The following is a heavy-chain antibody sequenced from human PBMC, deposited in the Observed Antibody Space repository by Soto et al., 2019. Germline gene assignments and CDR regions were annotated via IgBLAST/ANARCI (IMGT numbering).Heavy chain of an antibody. CDR2: ISAYNGNT. J-gene: IGHJ4*02. Sequence: GASVKVSCKASGYTFTSYGISWVRQAPGQGLEWMGWISAYNGNTNYAQKLQGRVTMTTDTSTSTAYMELRSLRSDDTAVYYCARDQGDFWSGFRHFDYWGQGTLVTVS. V-gene: IGHV1-18*01. CDR3: ARDQGDFWSGFRHFDY. D-gene: IGHD3-3*01. CDR1: GYTFTSYG.